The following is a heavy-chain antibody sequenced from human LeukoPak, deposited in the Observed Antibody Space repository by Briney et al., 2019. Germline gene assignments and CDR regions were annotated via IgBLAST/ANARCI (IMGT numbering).Heavy chain of an antibody. CDR3: AELGITMIGGV. V-gene: IGHV3-9*01. Sequence: PGRSLRLSCAASGFTFDDYAMHWVRQAPGKGLEWVSGISWNSGSIGYADSVKGRFTISRDNAENSLYLQMNSLRAEDTAVYYCAELGITMIGGVWGKGTTVTISS. CDR1: GFTFDDYA. CDR2: ISWNSGSI. D-gene: IGHD3-10*02. J-gene: IGHJ6*04.